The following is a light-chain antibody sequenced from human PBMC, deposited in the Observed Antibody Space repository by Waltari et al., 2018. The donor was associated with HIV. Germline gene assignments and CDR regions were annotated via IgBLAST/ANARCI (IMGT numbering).Light chain of an antibody. CDR3: QQYDNLPFT. V-gene: IGKV1-33*01. CDR2: DGS. Sequence: DIQMTQSPSSLSASVGDRVTITCQASQDISNYLHWYQQKPGKAPKLLIYDGSTLQTGVPSRFSGSGSETDFTFTISSLQPEDIATYYCQQYDNLPFTFGGGTRVEIK. J-gene: IGKJ4*01. CDR1: QDISNY.